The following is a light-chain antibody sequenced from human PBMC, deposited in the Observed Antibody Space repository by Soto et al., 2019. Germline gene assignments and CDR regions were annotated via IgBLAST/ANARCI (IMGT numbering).Light chain of an antibody. V-gene: IGKV1-39*01. CDR2: SAF. Sequence: DIQMTQSPSSLSASVGDSVTITCRASQYIRSYLNWYQQKPGTAPKLLIFSAFSLQSGVPSRFSGSGSGTDFTLTISSLQPEDFATYYCQHSYRAPYTFGQGTNLDIK. CDR3: QHSYRAPYT. CDR1: QYIRSY. J-gene: IGKJ2*01.